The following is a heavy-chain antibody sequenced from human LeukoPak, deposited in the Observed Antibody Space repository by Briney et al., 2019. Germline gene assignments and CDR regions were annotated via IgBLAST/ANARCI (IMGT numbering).Heavy chain of an antibody. J-gene: IGHJ4*02. V-gene: IGHV3-21*01. CDR3: VRGDRRDY. Sequence: PGGSLRLSCAASGFTFSTCAMSWVRQAPGKGLQWVSSISDSGGATFYADSLRGRFTISRDNAKNSLYLQMNSLTAEDTAVYYCVRGDRRDYWGQGTLVTVSS. CDR1: GFTFSTCA. CDR2: ISDSGGAT. D-gene: IGHD2-21*01.